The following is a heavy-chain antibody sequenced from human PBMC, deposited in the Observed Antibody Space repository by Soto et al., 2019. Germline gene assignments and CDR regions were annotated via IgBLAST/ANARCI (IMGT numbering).Heavy chain of an antibody. Sequence: PSETLSLTCAVYGGSFSDYYWSWIRQPPGKGQKRIGEINHSGSTSYNPSLKSRVTISVDTSKNQFSLKLSSVTAADTAIYYCARDTALSDVWGQGTTVTVSS. D-gene: IGHD4-17*01. V-gene: IGHV4-34*01. J-gene: IGHJ6*02. CDR3: ARDTALSDV. CDR2: INHSGST. CDR1: GGSFSDYY.